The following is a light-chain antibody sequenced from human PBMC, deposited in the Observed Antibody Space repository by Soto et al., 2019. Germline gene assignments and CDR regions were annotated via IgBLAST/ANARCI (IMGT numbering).Light chain of an antibody. CDR3: TSPTPGSLYV. Sequence: QSALTQPRSVSGSPGQSVTISCTGTNSDVGNYKYVSWYQQHPGQAPKLMIYDVTKRPSGVPHRFSGSKSGNTASLAISGLRAEDEADYFCTSPTPGSLYVFGTGTKVTVL. J-gene: IGLJ1*01. V-gene: IGLV2-11*01. CDR1: NSDVGNYKY. CDR2: DVT.